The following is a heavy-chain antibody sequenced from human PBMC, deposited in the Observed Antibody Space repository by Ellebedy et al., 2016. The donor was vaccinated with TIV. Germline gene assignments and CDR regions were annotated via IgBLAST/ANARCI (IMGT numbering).Heavy chain of an antibody. D-gene: IGHD4-17*01. J-gene: IGHJ3*02. CDR3: ATDGSYGDYLSPQHAFTI. Sequence: GGSLRLSCVASGFSFRSYWMTWVRQAPGKGLEWVANIRQDGSERYYVDSVKGRFTISRDNVKNSLYLQVNSLRAEDTAMYYCATDGSYGDYLSPQHAFTIWGQGTMVTVSS. CDR2: IRQDGSER. CDR1: GFSFRSYW. V-gene: IGHV3-7*01.